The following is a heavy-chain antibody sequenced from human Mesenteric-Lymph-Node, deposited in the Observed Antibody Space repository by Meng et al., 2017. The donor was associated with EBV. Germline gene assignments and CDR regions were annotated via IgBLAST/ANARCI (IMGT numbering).Heavy chain of an antibody. J-gene: IGHJ4*02. CDR1: GGSFSVYY. CDR3: ARGEKGPIDY. Sequence: QLKLQEWGAGLWKPSETLSLTCAVYGGSFSVYYWSWIRQPPGKGLEWIGEINHSGSTNYNPSLKSRVTISVDTSKNQFSLKLSSVTAADTAVYYCARGEKGPIDYWGQGTLVTVSS. CDR2: INHSGST. V-gene: IGHV4-34*01.